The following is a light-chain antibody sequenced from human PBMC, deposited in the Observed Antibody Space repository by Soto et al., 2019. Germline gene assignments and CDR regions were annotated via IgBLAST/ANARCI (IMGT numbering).Light chain of an antibody. J-gene: IGKJ4*01. CDR2: AAS. V-gene: IGKV3-20*01. Sequence: EIVLTQSPGTLSLSPGDRATLSCRASHSINTSFLAWFQQKPGQAPRLLIYAASTRATGIPDRFSGSASETDFTLTISSLQSEDFAVYYCQQYNSWPLTFGGGTKVDIK. CDR3: QQYNSWPLT. CDR1: HSINTSF.